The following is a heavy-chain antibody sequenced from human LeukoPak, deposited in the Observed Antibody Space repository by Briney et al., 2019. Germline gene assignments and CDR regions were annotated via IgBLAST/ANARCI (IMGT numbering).Heavy chain of an antibody. CDR2: ISGSGGST. J-gene: IGHJ4*02. V-gene: IGHV3-23*01. CDR1: GFSFSSDA. Sequence: GESLRLSCIGTGFSFSSDAMGWVRQAPGKGLEWVSGISGSGGSTYYADSVKGRFTISRDNSKNTLYLQMNSLRVEDTAVYYCTTRLQHHFDYWGQGTQVTVSS. CDR3: TTRLQHHFDY. D-gene: IGHD2-15*01.